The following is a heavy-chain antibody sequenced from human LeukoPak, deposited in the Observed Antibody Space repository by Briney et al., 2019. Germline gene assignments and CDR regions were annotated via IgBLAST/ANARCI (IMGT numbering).Heavy chain of an antibody. CDR1: GFTFRSYW. CDR3: ARVRGILGAFDI. V-gene: IGHV3-74*01. J-gene: IGHJ3*02. CDR2: INGDGSSI. Sequence: GGSLRLSCAGSGFTFRSYWMHWVRQDPGKGLVWVARINGDGSSISYADSVKGRFTISRDNGKNSLYLQMNSLRAEDTAVYYCARVRGILGAFDIWGQGTMVTVSS. D-gene: IGHD3-9*01.